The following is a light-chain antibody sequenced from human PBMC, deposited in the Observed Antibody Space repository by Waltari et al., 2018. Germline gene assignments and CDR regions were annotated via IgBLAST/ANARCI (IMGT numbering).Light chain of an antibody. J-gene: IGKJ1*01. CDR2: DAS. V-gene: IGKV1-5*01. Sequence: DIQMTQSPSTLSTSVGDRVTIPCRASQSISVWLAWYQQKPGKAPNLLIYDASRLESGVPSRFSGSGSGTEFTLTISSLQPDDFATYYCQQYNTYATFGQGTKVEIK. CDR3: QQYNTYAT. CDR1: QSISVW.